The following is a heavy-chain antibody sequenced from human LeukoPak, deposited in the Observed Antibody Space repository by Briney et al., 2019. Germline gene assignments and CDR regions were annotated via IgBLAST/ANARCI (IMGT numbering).Heavy chain of an antibody. V-gene: IGHV4-39*07. CDR3: VSQPYDFWSGYYSTPFDY. CDR2: IYYSGST. D-gene: IGHD3-3*01. Sequence: SETLSLTCTVSGGSISSSSYYWGWIRQPPGKGLEWIGRIYYSGSTYYNPSLKSRVTISVDTSKNQFSLKLSSVTAADTAVYYCVSQPYDFWSGYYSTPFDYWGQGTLVTVSS. J-gene: IGHJ4*02. CDR1: GGSISSSSYY.